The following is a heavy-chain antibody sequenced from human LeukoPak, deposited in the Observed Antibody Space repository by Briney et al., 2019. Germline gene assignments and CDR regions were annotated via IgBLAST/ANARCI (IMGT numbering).Heavy chain of an antibody. CDR2: ISGSGGST. Sequence: PGGSLRLSCAASGFTVSSNYMSWVRQAPGKGLEWVSAISGSGGSTYYADSVKGRFTISRDNSKNTLYLQMNSLRAEDTAVYYCAKDHRKAAAGTFDYWGQGTLVTVS. D-gene: IGHD6-13*01. CDR1: GFTVSSNY. V-gene: IGHV3-23*01. CDR3: AKDHRKAAAGTFDY. J-gene: IGHJ4*02.